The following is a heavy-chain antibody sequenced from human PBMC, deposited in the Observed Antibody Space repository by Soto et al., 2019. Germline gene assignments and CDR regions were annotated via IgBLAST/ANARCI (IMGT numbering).Heavy chain of an antibody. V-gene: IGHV3-48*02. CDR1: GFTFSRYS. CDR2: ISSSRNTI. Sequence: EVQLVESGGGLVQPGWSLRLSCAASGFTFSRYSMNWVRQAPGKGLEWVSYISSSRNTIYYADAVKGRFSISRDNAKNSLYLQMNSLRDEDTAVYYCTRRSLAAFDYWGQGTLVTVSS. CDR3: TRRSLAAFDY. D-gene: IGHD2-15*01. J-gene: IGHJ4*02.